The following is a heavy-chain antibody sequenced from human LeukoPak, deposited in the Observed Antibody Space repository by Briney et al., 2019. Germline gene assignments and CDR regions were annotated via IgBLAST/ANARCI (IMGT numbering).Heavy chain of an antibody. D-gene: IGHD3-3*01. CDR3: ARAPYYDFWSGYSGYYYYGMDV. V-gene: IGHV4-59*01. CDR1: GGSISTYY. CDR2: IYYSGST. Sequence: SETLSLTCTVSGGSISTYYGNWIRQAPGKGLEWIGYIYYSGSTNYNPSLKSRVTMSVDTSRNQFSLKLSSVTAADTAVYYCARAPYYDFWSGYSGYYYYGMDVWGQGTTVTVSS. J-gene: IGHJ6*02.